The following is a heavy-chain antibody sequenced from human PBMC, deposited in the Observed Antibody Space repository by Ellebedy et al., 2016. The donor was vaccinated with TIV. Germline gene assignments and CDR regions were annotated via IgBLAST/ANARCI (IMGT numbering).Heavy chain of an antibody. J-gene: IGHJ3*01. Sequence: PGGSLRLSCAASGFTFSNYWMHWVRQAPGKGLEWVGRIGNKVNSHVTQYAASVRGRFTISSDDSDNSVSLDMNSLKSEDTAVYYCVRRHWSAFDLWGQGTMVAVSS. CDR2: IGNKVNSHVT. CDR1: GFTFSNYW. D-gene: IGHD1-1*01. V-gene: IGHV3-72*01. CDR3: VRRHWSAFDL.